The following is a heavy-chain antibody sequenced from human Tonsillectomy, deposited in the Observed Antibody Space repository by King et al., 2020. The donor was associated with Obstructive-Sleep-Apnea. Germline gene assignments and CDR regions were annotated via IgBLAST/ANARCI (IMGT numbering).Heavy chain of an antibody. J-gene: IGHJ4*02. V-gene: IGHV3-21*01. CDR2: ISSTRSYI. D-gene: IGHD5/OR15-5a*01. Sequence: VQLVESGGGLVKPGGSLRLSCAASGFAFSSYDMNWVRQAPGKGLEWFSSISSTRSYIYYADSGKGRFTISRDNAKNSLYLQMNSLIAEDTAVYSCARDYLRLSYFDYWGQGTLVTVSS. CDR3: ARDYLRLSYFDY. CDR1: GFAFSSYD.